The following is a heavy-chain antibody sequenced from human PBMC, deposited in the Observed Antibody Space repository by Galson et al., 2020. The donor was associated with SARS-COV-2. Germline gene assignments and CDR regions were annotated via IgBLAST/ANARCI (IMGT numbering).Heavy chain of an antibody. V-gene: IGHV5-51*01. D-gene: IGHD6-13*01. J-gene: IGHJ4*02. CDR2: IYHGDSAT. CDR3: ASGYSSSWYLPYFDY. Sequence: KIGESLKISCKGSGYSFTSYWIGWVRQMPGKGLEWMGIIYHGDSATRYSPSLQGQVTISADKSISTAYLQWSSLKASDTAMYYCASGYSSSWYLPYFDYWGQGTLVTVSS. CDR1: GYSFTSYW.